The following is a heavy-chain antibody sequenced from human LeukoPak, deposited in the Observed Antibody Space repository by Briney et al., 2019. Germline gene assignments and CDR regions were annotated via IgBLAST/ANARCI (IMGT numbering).Heavy chain of an antibody. Sequence: GPSLTPACAASGFTVVSYALSSVRQAPGRGLEWVSSSSSRGGSTYYADSVKGRFTISRDTSKNSLYLQTACLRDEPTSVNLSAPPLGPQGRYWGQGTLVTVSS. J-gene: IGHJ4*02. CDR1: GFTVVSYA. D-gene: IGHD3-10*01. CDR3: APPLGPQGRY. CDR2: SSSRGGST. V-gene: IGHV3-23*01.